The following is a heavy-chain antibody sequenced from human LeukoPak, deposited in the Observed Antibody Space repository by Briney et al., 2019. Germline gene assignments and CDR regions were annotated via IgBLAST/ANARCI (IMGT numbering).Heavy chain of an antibody. Sequence: PSETLSLTCSVSGGSIRSTTYYWGWIRQPPGKGLEWIGSIYYSGNTYYSPSLMSRVTISVDTSKNQFSLNLNSVTAADTAVYYCARANYDILTGYSDDAFDIWGQGTMVTVSS. CDR1: GGSIRSTTYY. CDR3: ARANYDILTGYSDDAFDI. J-gene: IGHJ3*02. CDR2: IYYSGNT. D-gene: IGHD3-9*01. V-gene: IGHV4-39*07.